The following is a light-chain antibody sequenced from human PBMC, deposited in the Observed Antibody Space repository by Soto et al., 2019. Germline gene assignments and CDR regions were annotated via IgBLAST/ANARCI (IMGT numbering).Light chain of an antibody. CDR3: LHRSSSLWT. Sequence: EMVLTQSPGTLSLSPGDRATLSCRASQSVSNDYVAWVQQKPGQTPRLLIYSVSSRATGIPDRFSGSGFGTNFSLTISRLESEHFAMYDCLHRSSSLWTFGQGTKVDSK. CDR1: QSVSNDY. CDR2: SVS. J-gene: IGKJ1*01. V-gene: IGKV3-20*01.